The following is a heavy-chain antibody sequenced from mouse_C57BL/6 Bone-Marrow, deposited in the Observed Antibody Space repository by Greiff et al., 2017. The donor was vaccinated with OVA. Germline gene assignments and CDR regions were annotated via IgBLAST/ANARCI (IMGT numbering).Heavy chain of an antibody. J-gene: IGHJ3*01. Sequence: EVKLVESGGDLVKPGGSLKLSCAASGFTFSSYGMSWVRQTPDKRLEWVATISSGGSYTYYPDSVKGRFTISRDNAKNTLYLQMSSLKAEDTAMYYCARQGGFAYWGQGTLVTVS. V-gene: IGHV5-6*01. CDR1: GFTFSSYG. CDR3: ARQGGFAY. CDR2: ISSGGSYT.